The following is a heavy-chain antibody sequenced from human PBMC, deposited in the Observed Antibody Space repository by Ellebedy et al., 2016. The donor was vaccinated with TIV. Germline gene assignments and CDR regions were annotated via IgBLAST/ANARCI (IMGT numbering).Heavy chain of an antibody. CDR3: ARCLYMGGYYAWFDP. J-gene: IGHJ5*02. Sequence: MPSETLSLTCTVSGDSISAYYWNWIRKSPGKGLEWIAFISYCGSTNYNPSLRSRVTISLDPPKKQFSLMLASVTAADIAIYYCARCLYMGGYYAWFDPWGQGTLVTVSS. D-gene: IGHD3-3*01. V-gene: IGHV4-59*01. CDR2: ISYCGST. CDR1: GDSISAYY.